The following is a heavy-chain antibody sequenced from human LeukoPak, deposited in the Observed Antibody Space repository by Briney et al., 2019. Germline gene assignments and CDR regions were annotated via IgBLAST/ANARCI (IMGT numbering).Heavy chain of an antibody. D-gene: IGHD5-24*01. J-gene: IGHJ5*02. CDR3: ARHNGEMATTPLGP. CDR2: IYYSGST. CDR1: GGSISSHY. V-gene: IGHV4-59*08. Sequence: SETLSLTCTVSGGSISSHYWSWIRQPPGKGLEWIGYIYYSGSTNYNPSLKSRVTISVDTSKNQFSLKLSSVTAADTAVYYCARHNGEMATTPLGPWGQGTLVTVSP.